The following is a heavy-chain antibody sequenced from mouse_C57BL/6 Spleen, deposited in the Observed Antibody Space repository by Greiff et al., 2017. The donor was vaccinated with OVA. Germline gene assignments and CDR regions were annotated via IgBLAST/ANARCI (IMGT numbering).Heavy chain of an antibody. CDR1: GYTFTSYW. CDR2: IYPSDSET. Sequence: VQLQQPGAELVRPGSSVKLSCKASGYTFTSYWMDWVKQRPGQGLEWIGNIYPSDSETHYNQKFKDKATLTVDKSSSTAYMQLSSLTSEDSAVYYCARDYCNYVSPFYYARDYWGQGTSVTVSS. CDR3: ARDYCNYVSPFYYARDY. J-gene: IGHJ4*01. D-gene: IGHD2-1*01. V-gene: IGHV1-61*01.